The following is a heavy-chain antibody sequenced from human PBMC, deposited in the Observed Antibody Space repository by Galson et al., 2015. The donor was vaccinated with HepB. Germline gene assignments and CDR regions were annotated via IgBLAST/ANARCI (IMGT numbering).Heavy chain of an antibody. V-gene: IGHV3-21*01. D-gene: IGHD2-2*01. J-gene: IGHJ6*02. Sequence: SLRLSCAASGSILSSYSMNWVRQAPGKGLEWVPPMSSSTNYIYYADSVKGRLTVSIDNAKNSLFLQMNSLRAEDTAVYYCATNTPAAVMRASGMDVWGQGTAVTVSS. CDR1: GSILSSYS. CDR3: ATNTPAAVMRASGMDV. CDR2: MSSSTNYI.